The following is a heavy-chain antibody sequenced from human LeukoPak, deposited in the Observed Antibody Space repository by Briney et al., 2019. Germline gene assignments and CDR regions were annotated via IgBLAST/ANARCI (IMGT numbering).Heavy chain of an antibody. Sequence: GASVKVSCKASGYTFTSYGISWVRQAPGQGLEWMGWISAYNGNTNYAQKFQGRVTITADKSTSTAYMELSSLRSEDTAVYYCARDRYSSSWPNWFDPWGQGTLVTVSS. D-gene: IGHD6-13*01. CDR1: GYTFTSYG. V-gene: IGHV1-18*01. J-gene: IGHJ5*02. CDR2: ISAYNGNT. CDR3: ARDRYSSSWPNWFDP.